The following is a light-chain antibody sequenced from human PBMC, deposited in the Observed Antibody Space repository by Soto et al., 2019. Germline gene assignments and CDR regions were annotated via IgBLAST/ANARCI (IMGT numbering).Light chain of an antibody. Sequence: QSALTQPPSASGSPGQSVTISCTGTNSDVGGYNYVSWYQRHPGKAPKLMIYEGTKRPSGVPDRFSGSKFGNTASLTVSGLQAEDEADYYCSSYAGINNFVVFGGGTKLTVL. CDR3: SSYAGINNFVV. CDR1: NSDVGGYNY. V-gene: IGLV2-8*01. J-gene: IGLJ2*01. CDR2: EGT.